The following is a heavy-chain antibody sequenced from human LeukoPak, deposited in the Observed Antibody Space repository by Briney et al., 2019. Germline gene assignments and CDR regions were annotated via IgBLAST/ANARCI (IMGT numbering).Heavy chain of an antibody. D-gene: IGHD3-22*01. CDR3: ARDWVFDSSGQKDY. V-gene: IGHV3-11*01. CDR1: GFTFSDYY. CDR2: ISNSGSTI. J-gene: IGHJ4*02. Sequence: PGGSLRLSCAASGFTFSDYYMSWIRQAPGKGLEWVSYISNSGSTIYYADSVKGRFTISRDNAKNSLYLQMNSLRAEDTAVYYCARDWVFDSSGQKDYWGQGTLVTVSS.